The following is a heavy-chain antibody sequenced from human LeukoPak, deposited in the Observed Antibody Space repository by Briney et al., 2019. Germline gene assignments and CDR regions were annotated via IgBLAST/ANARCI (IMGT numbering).Heavy chain of an antibody. V-gene: IGHV1-18*04. Sequence: ASVKVSCKPSGYTFTSFGISWVRQAPAQGLEWMGWIGAYNGDTNYAQKFQGRVTMTTDTSTSTAYMDLGSLRSDDTAVYYCTRDHCRGDNCPSFDYWGQGTLVTVFS. CDR1: GYTFTSFG. CDR3: TRDHCRGDNCPSFDY. D-gene: IGHD2-15*01. CDR2: IGAYNGDT. J-gene: IGHJ4*02.